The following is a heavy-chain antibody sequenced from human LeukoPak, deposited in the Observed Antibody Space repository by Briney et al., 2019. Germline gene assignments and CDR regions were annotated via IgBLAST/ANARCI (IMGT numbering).Heavy chain of an antibody. J-gene: IGHJ3*02. Sequence: GGSLRLSCAASGFTFSTHAMSWVRQAPGKGLEWVSAISGSGGRTYHADSVKGRFTISRDNSKNTLLLQMNSLRAEDTAIYYCAMTMKYCSGGTCQEAFEIWGQGTMVTVSS. CDR1: GFTFSTHA. V-gene: IGHV3-23*01. D-gene: IGHD2-15*01. CDR2: ISGSGGRT. CDR3: AMTMKYCSGGTCQEAFEI.